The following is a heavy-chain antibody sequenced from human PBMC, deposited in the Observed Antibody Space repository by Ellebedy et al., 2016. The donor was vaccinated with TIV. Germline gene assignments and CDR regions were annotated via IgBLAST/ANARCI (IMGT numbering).Heavy chain of an antibody. Sequence: GESLKISCAASGFTFSSYWMSWVRQAPGKGLEWVANIKQDGSEKYYVDSVKGRFTISRDNAKNSLYLQMNSLRAEDTAVYYCARDHYYGSGSFDYWGQGTLVTVSS. D-gene: IGHD3-10*01. V-gene: IGHV3-7*01. CDR2: IKQDGSEK. CDR1: GFTFSSYW. J-gene: IGHJ4*02. CDR3: ARDHYYGSGSFDY.